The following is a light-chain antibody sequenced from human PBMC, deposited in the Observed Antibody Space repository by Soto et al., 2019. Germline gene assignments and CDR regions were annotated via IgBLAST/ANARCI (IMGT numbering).Light chain of an antibody. V-gene: IGKV1-33*01. CDR1: QVISHY. Sequence: IPIARPAGSLSTSRGDRDTITCQAGQVISHYLNLYQQKPGKGPKLLIYDASNWDTGVPSRFSGSVSGTDYTLTVSSLEPEDFATYHCQPCDSCGRTFGRGDQLEI. CDR3: QPCDSCGRT. J-gene: IGKJ4*02. CDR2: DAS.